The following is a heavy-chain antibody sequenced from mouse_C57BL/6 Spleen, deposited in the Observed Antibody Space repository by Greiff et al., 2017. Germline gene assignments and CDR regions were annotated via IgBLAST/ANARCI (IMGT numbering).Heavy chain of an antibody. CDR1: GFTFSDYG. V-gene: IGHV5-17*01. J-gene: IGHJ2*01. Sequence: EVKLVESGGGLVKPGGSLKLSCAASGFTFSDYGMHWVRQAPEKGLEWVAYISSGSSTIYYADKVKGRFTISRDNAKNTLFLQMTSLRSEDTAMYYCARTFMTAVVAPFDYWGQGTTLTVSS. CDR2: ISSGSSTI. CDR3: ARTFMTAVVAPFDY. D-gene: IGHD1-1*01.